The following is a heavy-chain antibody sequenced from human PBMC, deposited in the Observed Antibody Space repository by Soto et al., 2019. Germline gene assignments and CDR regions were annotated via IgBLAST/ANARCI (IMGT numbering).Heavy chain of an antibody. Sequence: GASVKVSCKASGGTFSSYAISWVRQAPGQGLEWMGGIIPIFGTANYAQKFQGRVTITADESTSTAYMELSSLRSEDTAVYYCASHPMSDAFDIWGQGTMVTVSS. V-gene: IGHV1-69*13. CDR1: GGTFSSYA. CDR3: ASHPMSDAFDI. CDR2: IIPIFGTA. J-gene: IGHJ3*02.